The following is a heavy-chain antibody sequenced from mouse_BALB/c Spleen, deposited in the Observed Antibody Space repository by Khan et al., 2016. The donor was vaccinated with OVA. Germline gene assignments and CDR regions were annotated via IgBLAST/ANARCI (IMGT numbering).Heavy chain of an antibody. D-gene: IGHD2-1*01. J-gene: IGHJ3*01. CDR3: ARGYFGNYEFVY. V-gene: IGHV1S132*01. CDR2: IFPGTGTT. CDR1: GYTFTSYW. Sequence: QVQLKQSGAELVKPGASVKLSCKTSGYTFTSYWIQWVKQRPGQGLGWIGQIFPGTGTTYYNENFKGKATLTVDTSANTAYLQFSSLTSEDTAFYFCARGYFGNYEFVYWGQGTLVTVSP.